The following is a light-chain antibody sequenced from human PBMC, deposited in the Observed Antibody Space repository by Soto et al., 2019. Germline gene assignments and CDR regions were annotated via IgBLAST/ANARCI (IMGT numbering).Light chain of an antibody. CDR1: QSISSY. Sequence: DIQMTQSPSSLSASVGDRVTITCRASQSISSYLNWYQQKPGKAPKLLIYAASSLQSGVPSRLSGSGSGTDFTLTISSLQPEDFATYYCQQSYSTPPKFGQGTKVEIK. CDR2: AAS. J-gene: IGKJ1*01. CDR3: QQSYSTPPK. V-gene: IGKV1-39*01.